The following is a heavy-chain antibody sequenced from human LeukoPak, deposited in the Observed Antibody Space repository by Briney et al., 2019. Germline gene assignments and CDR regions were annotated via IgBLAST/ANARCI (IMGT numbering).Heavy chain of an antibody. CDR1: GGSISSGGYY. J-gene: IGHJ3*02. V-gene: IGHV4-31*03. Sequence: SETLSLTCTVSGGSISSGGYYWSWIRQHPGKGLEWIGYIYYSGSTYYNPSLKSRVTISVDTSKNQFSLKLSSVAAADTAVYYCARDWRYAFDIWGQGTMVTVSS. CDR2: IYYSGST. CDR3: ARDWRYAFDI.